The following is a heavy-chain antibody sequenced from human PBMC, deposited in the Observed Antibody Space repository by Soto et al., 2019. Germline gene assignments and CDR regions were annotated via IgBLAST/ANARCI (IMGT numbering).Heavy chain of an antibody. CDR1: GFTFSSYW. CDR2: IKQDGSEK. CDR3: ARGRGGIQILTLDP. V-gene: IGHV3-7*04. J-gene: IGHJ5*02. D-gene: IGHD3-9*01. Sequence: GGSLRLSCAASGFTFSSYWMSWVRQVPGKGLEWVANIKQDGSEKYYVDSVKGRFTISRDNAKNSLYLQMNSLRAEDTAVYYCARGRGGIQILTLDPWGLGTLVTVSS.